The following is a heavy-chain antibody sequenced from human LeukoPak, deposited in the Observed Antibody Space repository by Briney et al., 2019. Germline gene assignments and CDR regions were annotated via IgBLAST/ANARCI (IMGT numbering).Heavy chain of an antibody. V-gene: IGHV4-34*01. CDR2: INHSGST. CDR1: GESFSGYY. J-gene: IGHJ6*03. D-gene: IGHD4-11*01. Sequence: SETLSLTCDVYGESFSGYYWSWIRQSPGKALEWIGEINHSGSTNYNPSLKSRVTISIDTSKIQFSLKLSSVTAADTAVYYCARLLGLTTVTTRTAYYFYYMDVWGKGTTVTVSS. CDR3: ARLLGLTTVTTRTAYYFYYMDV.